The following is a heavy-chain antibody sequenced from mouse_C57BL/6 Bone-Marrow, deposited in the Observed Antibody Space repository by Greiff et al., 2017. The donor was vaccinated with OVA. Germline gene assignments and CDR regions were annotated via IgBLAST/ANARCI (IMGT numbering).Heavy chain of an antibody. Sequence: QVQLQQPGAELVKPGASVKMSCKASGYTFTSYWITWVKQRPGQGLEWIGDIYPGSGSTNYNEKFKSKATLTLDTSSSTAYMQLSSLTSEDSAVYYCARRGPDYWGQGTTLTVSS. CDR1: GYTFTSYW. V-gene: IGHV1-55*01. CDR3: ARRGPDY. J-gene: IGHJ2*01. D-gene: IGHD3-3*01. CDR2: IYPGSGST.